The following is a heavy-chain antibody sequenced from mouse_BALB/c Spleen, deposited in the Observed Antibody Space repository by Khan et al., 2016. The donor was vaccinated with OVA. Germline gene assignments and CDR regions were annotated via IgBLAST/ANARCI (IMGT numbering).Heavy chain of an antibody. Sequence: VQLQESGPGLVAPSQSLSITCTVYGYSLTRYGVHWVRQPPGKGLEWLGLIWAGGSTNYNSALMSRLSISKDNSKSQVFLKMNSPQTDDTAMYYCARLEDIWGQGTTLTVSS. CDR1: GYSLTRYG. D-gene: IGHD1-3*01. J-gene: IGHJ2*01. V-gene: IGHV2-9*02. CDR2: IWAGGST. CDR3: ARLEDI.